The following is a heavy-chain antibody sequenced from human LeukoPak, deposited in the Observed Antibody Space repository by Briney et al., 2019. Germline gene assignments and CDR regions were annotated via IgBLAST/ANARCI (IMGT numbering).Heavy chain of an antibody. V-gene: IGHV3-21*04. CDR1: GFTFSRYS. D-gene: IGHD3-10*01. CDR3: AKDRPGIKVY. CDR2: ISDSSRHI. J-gene: IGHJ4*02. Sequence: KPGGSLRLSRAASGFTFSRYSVNWVRQAPGKGLEWVSCISDSSRHIYYADSVKGRFTISRDNAKSSASLQMNSLRAEDTAVYYCAKDRPGIKVYWGQGTLVTVSS.